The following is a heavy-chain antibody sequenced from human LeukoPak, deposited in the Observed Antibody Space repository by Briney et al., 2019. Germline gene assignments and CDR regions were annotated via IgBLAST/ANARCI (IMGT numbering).Heavy chain of an antibody. CDR2: IIPIFGTA. D-gene: IGHD5-18*01. J-gene: IGHJ2*01. Sequence: SVTVSCKASGGTFSSYAISWVRQAPGQGLEWMGGIIPIFGTANYAQKFQGRVTITTDESTSTAYMELSSLRSEDTAVYYCARESAMVTTKHWYFDLWGRDTLVTVSS. CDR3: ARESAMVTTKHWYFDL. CDR1: GGTFSSYA. V-gene: IGHV1-69*05.